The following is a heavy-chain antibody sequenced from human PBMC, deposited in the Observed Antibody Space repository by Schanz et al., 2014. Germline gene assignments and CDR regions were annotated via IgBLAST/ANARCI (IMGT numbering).Heavy chain of an antibody. D-gene: IGHD2-21*01. CDR3: ARTFRCGGGECSTWAD. J-gene: IGHJ4*02. Sequence: QVQLQQWGAGLLKPSETLSLTCAVSGGPFSGYWGWIRQPPGKGLEWIGEINHSGSTNYNPTLKRRVTRSVDTSRNQFALKLSSVTAADTAVYYCARTFRCGGGECSTWADWGQGTLVTVSS. CDR1: GGPFSGY. V-gene: IGHV4-34*01. CDR2: INHSGST.